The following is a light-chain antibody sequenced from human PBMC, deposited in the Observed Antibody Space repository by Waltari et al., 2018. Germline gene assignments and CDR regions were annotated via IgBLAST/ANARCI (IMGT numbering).Light chain of an antibody. V-gene: IGKV3-11*01. CDR2: DPS. J-gene: IGKJ3*01. CDR3: QERSNWVFT. CDR1: QSVTNY. Sequence: EIVLTQSPATLSLSPGERATLSCRASQSVTNYLAWYHQKPGQAPRLLIYDPSNRATCIPARFSGSRSGADFTLTISSLEPEDFAVYYCQERSNWVFTFGPGTKVDI.